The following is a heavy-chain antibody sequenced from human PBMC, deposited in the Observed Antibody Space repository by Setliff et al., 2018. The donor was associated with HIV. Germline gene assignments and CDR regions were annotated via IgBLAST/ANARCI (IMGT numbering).Heavy chain of an antibody. J-gene: IGHJ4*02. CDR1: GYFFLDSW. CDR2: IYPSDSDT. V-gene: IGHV5-51*01. CDR3: ARHLIPGDPRYSSSWYY. Sequence: PGESLKISCKGSGYFFLDSWIGWVRQMPGKGLEWMGIIYPSDSDTRYSPSFQGQVTISADESTNTAYLQWSSLKASDSAVYYCARHLIPGDPRYSSSWYYWGQGTLVTVSS. D-gene: IGHD6-13*01.